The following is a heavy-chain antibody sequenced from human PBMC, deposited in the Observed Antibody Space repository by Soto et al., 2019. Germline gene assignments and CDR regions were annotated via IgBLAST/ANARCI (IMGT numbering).Heavy chain of an antibody. V-gene: IGHV1-8*01. D-gene: IGHD2-21*02. CDR2: MNPNSGNT. CDR3: ARDNGGDWGVGAFDI. CDR1: GYTFTSYD. Sequence: ASVKVSCKASGYTFTSYDINWVRQATGQGLEWMGWMNPNSGNTGYAQKFQGRVTMTRNTSISTAYMEMNSLRAEDTAVYFCARDNGGDWGVGAFDIWGQGTMVTVSS. J-gene: IGHJ3*02.